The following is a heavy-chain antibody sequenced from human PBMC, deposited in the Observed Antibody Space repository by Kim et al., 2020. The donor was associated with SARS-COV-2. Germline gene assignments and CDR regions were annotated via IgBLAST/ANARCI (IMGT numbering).Heavy chain of an antibody. J-gene: IGHJ5*02. D-gene: IGHD3-10*01. V-gene: IGHV3-7*01. CDR3: ARDIPGNWFDP. CDR2: IKEDGSEK. Sequence: GGSLRLSCAASGFTFSSYSMSWVRQAPGKGLEWVANIKEDGSEKNYVDSVKGRFTISRDNAKNLLYVQMSGLRAEDTAVYYCARDIPGNWFDPWGQGTLV. CDR1: GFTFSSYS.